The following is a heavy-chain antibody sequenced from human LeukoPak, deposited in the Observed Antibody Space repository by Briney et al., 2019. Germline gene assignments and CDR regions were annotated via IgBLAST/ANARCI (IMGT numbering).Heavy chain of an antibody. CDR2: IRYDGSNK. Sequence: GGSLRLSCAASGFTFSSYGMHWVRQAPGKGLEWVAFIRYDGSNKYYADSVKGRFTISRDNSKNTLYLQMNSLRAEDTAVYYCAGEDTYDFGSGYWPPVHYWGQGTLVTVSS. CDR3: AGEDTYDFGSGYWPPVHY. V-gene: IGHV3-30*02. J-gene: IGHJ4*02. CDR1: GFTFSSYG. D-gene: IGHD3-3*01.